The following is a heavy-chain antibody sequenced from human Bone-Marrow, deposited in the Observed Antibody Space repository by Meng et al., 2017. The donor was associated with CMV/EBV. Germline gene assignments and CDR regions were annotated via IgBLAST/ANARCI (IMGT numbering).Heavy chain of an antibody. J-gene: IGHJ4*02. V-gene: IGHV3-11*04. CDR1: GFTFSDYY. CDR3: SRSGGSLTGALPPDY. Sequence: GESLKISCAASGFTFSDYYMSWIRQAPGKGLEWVSYISSSGSTIYYADSVKGRFTISRDNAKNSLYLQMNNLRAEDTAVYYCSRSGGSLTGALPPDYWGQGTLVPVSS. CDR2: ISSSGSTI. D-gene: IGHD3-9*01.